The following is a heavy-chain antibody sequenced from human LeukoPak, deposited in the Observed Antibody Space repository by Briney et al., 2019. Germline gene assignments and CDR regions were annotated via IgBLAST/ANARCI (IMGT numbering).Heavy chain of an antibody. J-gene: IGHJ4*02. V-gene: IGHV3-23*01. CDR1: GFTFSSYA. CDR2: ISGST. D-gene: IGHD6-19*01. Sequence: QPGGSLRLPCAASGFTFSSYAMSWVRQAPGMGLEWVSAISGSTYYADSVRGRFTISRDNSKNTLYLHMNSLRAEDTAVYYCVKDSSSISGWLYYLDYWGQGTLVTVSS. CDR3: VKDSSSISGWLYYLDY.